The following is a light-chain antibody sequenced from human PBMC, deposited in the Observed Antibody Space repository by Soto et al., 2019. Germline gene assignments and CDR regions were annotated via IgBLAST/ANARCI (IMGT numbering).Light chain of an antibody. V-gene: IGKV2-28*01. Sequence: DIVMTQSPLSLPVTPGEPASISCRSSQSLLYSNGYNYLDWYLQKPGQSPQLLIYLGSNRASGVPDRFSGSGSGTDFTLKISRVEAEDVGVYYCMQALQTPLTFGGGNKVEIK. CDR3: MQALQTPLT. CDR1: QSLLYSNGYNY. CDR2: LGS. J-gene: IGKJ4*01.